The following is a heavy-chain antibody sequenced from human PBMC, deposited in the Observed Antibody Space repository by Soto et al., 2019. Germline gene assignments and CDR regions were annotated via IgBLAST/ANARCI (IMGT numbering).Heavy chain of an antibody. CDR1: GFTFSKYA. CDR3: AKDSNKYSSSLRGRYFDY. Sequence: EVQLLQSGGGWVQPGGSLRLSCAASGFTFSKYAMAWVRQAPGKGLEWVSGISGGGSNTFYADSVKGRFTISRDNSKNTLLLQMNSLGAEDTAVYYCAKDSNKYSSSLRGRYFDYWGQGIGVTVSS. D-gene: IGHD4-4*01. CDR2: ISGGGSNT. V-gene: IGHV3-23*01. J-gene: IGHJ4*02.